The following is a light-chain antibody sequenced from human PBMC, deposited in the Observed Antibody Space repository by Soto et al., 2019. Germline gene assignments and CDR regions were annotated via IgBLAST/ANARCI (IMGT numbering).Light chain of an antibody. Sequence: IQLTQSPSTLSASVADRVTITCRASQSISSWLAWYKQKPGKAPKLLIYDASSLESGVPSRFRGSGSGTEFTLTISSLQPDDFATYYCQQYKSYSPAFGQGTNVDIK. V-gene: IGKV1-5*01. CDR2: DAS. CDR1: QSISSW. J-gene: IGKJ1*01. CDR3: QQYKSYSPA.